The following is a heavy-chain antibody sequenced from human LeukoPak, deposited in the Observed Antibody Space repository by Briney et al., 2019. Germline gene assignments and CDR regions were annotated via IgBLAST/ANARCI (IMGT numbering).Heavy chain of an antibody. CDR2: INHSGST. Sequence: SETLSLTCAVYGGSFSGYYWSWIRQPPGKGPEWIGEINHSGSTNYNPSLKSRVTISVDTSKNQFSLKLSSVTAADTAVYYCARCFAGYNYDYWGQGTLVTVSS. CDR3: ARCFAGYNYDY. D-gene: IGHD5-24*01. V-gene: IGHV4-34*01. J-gene: IGHJ4*02. CDR1: GGSFSGYY.